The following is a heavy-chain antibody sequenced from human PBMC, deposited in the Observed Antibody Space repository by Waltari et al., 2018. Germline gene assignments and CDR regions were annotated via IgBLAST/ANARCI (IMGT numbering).Heavy chain of an antibody. D-gene: IGHD3-3*01. CDR3: AKAIKGYNSAWFDY. CDR2: IRGRGSTP. CDR1: GFSFSGYA. Sequence: EVQLLESGGGLVQPGGSLRLSCAASGFSFSGYAMNWVRQAPGKGLGWVSAIRGRGSTPFYADSVKGRFTISRDNSKNTVFLQMNSLRAEETAVYYCAKAIKGYNSAWFDYWGQGTLVTVSS. J-gene: IGHJ5*01. V-gene: IGHV3-23*01.